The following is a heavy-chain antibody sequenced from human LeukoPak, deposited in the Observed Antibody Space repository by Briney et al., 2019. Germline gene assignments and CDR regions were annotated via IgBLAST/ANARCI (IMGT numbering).Heavy chain of an antibody. V-gene: IGHV4-39*01. J-gene: IGHJ4*02. CDR3: ARRSDYYSPFDY. CDR2: IYYSGIT. CDR1: GGSISSSSDY. D-gene: IGHD3-22*01. Sequence: PSETLSLTCTVAGGSISSSSDYWGWLRQPPGKGLEWIGSIYYSGITYYNPSLKSRVTISVDTSKNQFSLKLSSVTAADTAVYYCARRSDYYSPFDYWGQGTLVTVSS.